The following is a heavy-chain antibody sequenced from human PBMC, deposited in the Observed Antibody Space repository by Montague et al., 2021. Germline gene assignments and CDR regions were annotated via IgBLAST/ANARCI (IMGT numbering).Heavy chain of an antibody. D-gene: IGHD6-19*01. V-gene: IGHV3-30*03. CDR1: GFTFSNYA. CDR3: ARVGETSGWYWDRFDP. Sequence: SLRLSCAASGFTFSNYALHWVRQSPGKGLEWVAIISPDGSNEDYADSVKGRFSIFRDNSNNTLYLLMNSLRSEDTAIYYCARVGETSGWYWDRFDPWGQGTLVTVSS. J-gene: IGHJ5*02. CDR2: ISPDGSNE.